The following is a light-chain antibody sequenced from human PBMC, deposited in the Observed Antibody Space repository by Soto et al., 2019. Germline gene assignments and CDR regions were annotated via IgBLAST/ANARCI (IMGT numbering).Light chain of an antibody. V-gene: IGKV3-15*01. Sequence: EIVMTQSPATLSVSPGERATLSCRASQSVSSNLAWYQQKLGQAPRLLIYRASTKATGIPARFSGSGSGTEFTLTISSLQSEDFAVYHCQQYNKWPLWTFGQGTKVEIK. J-gene: IGKJ1*01. CDR1: QSVSSN. CDR3: QQYNKWPLWT. CDR2: RAS.